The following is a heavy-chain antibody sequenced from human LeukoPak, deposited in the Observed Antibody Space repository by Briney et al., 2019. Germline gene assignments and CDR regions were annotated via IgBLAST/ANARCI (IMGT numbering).Heavy chain of an antibody. J-gene: IGHJ4*02. Sequence: ASVKVSCKASGYTFTSYDINWVRQATGQGLEWMGWMNPNSGNTGYALKFQGRVTMTRNTSISTAYMELSSLRSEDTAVYYCARGDVDTAMVDYWGQGTLVTVSS. CDR3: ARGDVDTAMVDY. CDR1: GYTFTSYD. V-gene: IGHV1-8*01. CDR2: MNPNSGNT. D-gene: IGHD5-18*01.